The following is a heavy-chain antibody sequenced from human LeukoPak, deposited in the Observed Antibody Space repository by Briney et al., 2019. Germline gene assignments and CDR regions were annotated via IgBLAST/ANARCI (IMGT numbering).Heavy chain of an antibody. CDR2: IKQDGSEK. J-gene: IGHJ4*02. V-gene: IGHV3-7*01. CDR1: GFTFSRYW. D-gene: IGHD3-10*01. Sequence: GGSLRLTCAASGFTFSRYWMSWVRQAPGKGLEWVANIKQDGSEKYYVDSVKGRFTISRDNAKNSLYLQMNSLRAEYTAVYYCARRGSDYWGQGTLGTVSS. CDR3: ARRGSDY.